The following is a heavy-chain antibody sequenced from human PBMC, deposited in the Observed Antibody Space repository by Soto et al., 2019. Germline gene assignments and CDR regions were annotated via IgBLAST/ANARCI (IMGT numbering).Heavy chain of an antibody. J-gene: IGHJ4*02. CDR2: IYYSGST. CDR3: AREPGTDLFDY. CDR1: CGSVISGSYY. D-gene: IGHD1-7*01. V-gene: IGHV4-61*01. Sequence: SETLSLTCTFSCGSVISGSYYWSWIRQPPGKGLEWIGYIYYSGSTNYNPSLKSRVTISVDTSKNQFSLKLSSVTAADTAVYYCAREPGTDLFDYWGQGTLVTVSS.